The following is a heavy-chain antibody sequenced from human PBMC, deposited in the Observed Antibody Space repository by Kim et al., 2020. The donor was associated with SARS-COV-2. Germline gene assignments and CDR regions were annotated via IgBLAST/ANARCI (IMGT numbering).Heavy chain of an antibody. V-gene: IGHV3-33*01. Sequence: ADSVKGRFSISRDNSKNTLYLQMSSLRAEDTAVYYCARAPDSSGYYFDYWGQGTPVTVSS. J-gene: IGHJ4*02. D-gene: IGHD3-22*01. CDR3: ARAPDSSGYYFDY.